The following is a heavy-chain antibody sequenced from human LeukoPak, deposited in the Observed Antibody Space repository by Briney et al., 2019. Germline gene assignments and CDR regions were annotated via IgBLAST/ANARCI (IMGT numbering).Heavy chain of an antibody. V-gene: IGHV4-34*01. CDR2: INHSGST. D-gene: IGHD6-13*01. J-gene: IGHJ5*02. CDR3: ARVDSSSFWFDP. Sequence: SETLSLTCAVYGGSFSGYYWSWIRQPPGKGLEWIGEINHSGSTNYNPSLKSRVTISVDTSKNQFSLKLSSVTAADTAVYYCARVDSSSFWFDPWGQGTLVTVSS. CDR1: GGSFSGYY.